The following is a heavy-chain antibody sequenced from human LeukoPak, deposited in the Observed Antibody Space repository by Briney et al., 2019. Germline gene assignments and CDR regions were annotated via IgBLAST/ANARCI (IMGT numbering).Heavy chain of an antibody. CDR1: GYSFGSYW. D-gene: IGHD4-23*01. J-gene: IGHJ4*02. CDR3: ARTPHYCGNSHSDY. CDR2: IYPSDSDT. V-gene: IGHV5-51*01. Sequence: GESLKISCKGSGYSFGSYWIAWVRQMPGKGLEWMGIIYPSDSDTRYSPSFQGQVTISADRSISTAYLQWSSLKASDTAMYYCARTPHYCGNSHSDYWGQGTLVTVSS.